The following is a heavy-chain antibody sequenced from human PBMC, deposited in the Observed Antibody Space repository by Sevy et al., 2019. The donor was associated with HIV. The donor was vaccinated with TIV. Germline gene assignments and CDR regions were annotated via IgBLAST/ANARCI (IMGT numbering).Heavy chain of an antibody. Sequence: GGSLRLSCAASGFTFSNAWMSWVRQAPGKGLEWVGRIKSKTDGGTTDYAAPVKGRFTISRDDSKNTLYLQMNSLKTEDTAVYYCTKRGHYDSSGYYYERYYYYMDVWGKGTTVTVSS. CDR3: TKRGHYDSSGYYYERYYYYMDV. CDR1: GFTFSNAW. V-gene: IGHV3-15*01. CDR2: IKSKTDGGTT. J-gene: IGHJ6*03. D-gene: IGHD3-22*01.